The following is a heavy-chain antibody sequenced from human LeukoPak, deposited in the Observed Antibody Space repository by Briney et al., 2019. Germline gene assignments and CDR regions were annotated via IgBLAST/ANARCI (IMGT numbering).Heavy chain of an antibody. Sequence: SETLSLTCTVSGGSISSGSYYWSWIRQPAGKGLEWIGRIYNCGSINYNPSLKSRVTISIDTSKNQFSLKLSSVTAADTAVYYCARRRGYYDSSGYYFRLDFDYWGQGTLVTVSS. V-gene: IGHV4-61*02. CDR3: ARRRGYYDSSGYYFRLDFDY. CDR2: IYNCGSI. J-gene: IGHJ4*02. D-gene: IGHD3-22*01. CDR1: GGSISSGSYY.